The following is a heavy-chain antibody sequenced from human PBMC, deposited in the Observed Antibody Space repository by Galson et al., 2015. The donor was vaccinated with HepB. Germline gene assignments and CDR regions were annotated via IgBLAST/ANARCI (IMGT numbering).Heavy chain of an antibody. D-gene: IGHD6-13*01. V-gene: IGHV3-23*01. CDR1: GFTFSSYA. CDR3: AKDSQQQLITGTSYYYYYMGV. Sequence: SLRLSCAASGFTFSSYAMTWVRQAPGKGLEWVSVISASGGRTYYADSVKGRLTISRDNSKNTLYLQMNSLRAEDTAVYYCAKDSQQQLITGTSYYYYYMGVWGKGTTVTVSS. J-gene: IGHJ6*03. CDR2: ISASGGRT.